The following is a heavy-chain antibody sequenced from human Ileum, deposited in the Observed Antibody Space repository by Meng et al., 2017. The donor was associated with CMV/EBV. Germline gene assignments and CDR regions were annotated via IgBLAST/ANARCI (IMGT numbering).Heavy chain of an antibody. D-gene: IGHD2-2*01. Sequence: SQTLSLTCAVYGGSFSGYYWSWIRQPPGKGLEWVGEINHSGSTNYNPSLKSQVTISVDTSKNQFSLKLSSVTAADTAVYYCARSLGDIVVVPAALRRYWYFDLWGRGTLVTVSS. CDR1: GGSFSGYY. J-gene: IGHJ2*01. CDR2: INHSGST. CDR3: ARSLGDIVVVPAALRRYWYFDL. V-gene: IGHV4-34*01.